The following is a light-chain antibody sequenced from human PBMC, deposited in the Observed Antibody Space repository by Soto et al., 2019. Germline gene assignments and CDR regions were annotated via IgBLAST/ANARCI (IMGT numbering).Light chain of an antibody. J-gene: IGLJ2*01. CDR3: SSYTSSSTLVV. CDR1: SSDVGGYNY. V-gene: IGLV2-14*01. CDR2: GVS. Sequence: QSALTQPASVSGSPGQSITISCTGTSSDVGGYNYVSWYQQHPGKAPKLMIYGVSNRPSGVSNRFSGSKSGNTASLTISGRQAEDEGDYYCSSYTSSSTLVVFGGGTELAVL.